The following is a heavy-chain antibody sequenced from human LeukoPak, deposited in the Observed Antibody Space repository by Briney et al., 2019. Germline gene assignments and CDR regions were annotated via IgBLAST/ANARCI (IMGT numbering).Heavy chain of an antibody. D-gene: IGHD3-22*01. Sequence: ASVKVSCKASGYTFTGYYIHWVRQAPGQGLEWMGWISAYNGNTNYAQNLQGRVTMTTDTSTSTAYMELRSLRSDDTAVYYCARGGAITYYYDSSDYRPLDYWGQGTLVTVSS. J-gene: IGHJ4*02. CDR3: ARGGAITYYYDSSDYRPLDY. V-gene: IGHV1-18*04. CDR1: GYTFTGYY. CDR2: ISAYNGNT.